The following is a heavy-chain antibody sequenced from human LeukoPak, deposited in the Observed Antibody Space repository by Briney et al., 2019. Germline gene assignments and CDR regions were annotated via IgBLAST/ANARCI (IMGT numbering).Heavy chain of an antibody. CDR3: AKELLQGATWVFSGDY. V-gene: IGHV3-48*03. CDR2: ISSSGSTI. D-gene: IGHD1-26*01. CDR1: GFTFSSYE. J-gene: IGHJ4*02. Sequence: GGSLRLSCAASGFTFSSYEMNWVRQAPGKGLEWVSYISSSGSTIYYADSVKGRFTISRDNAKNSLYLQMNSLRAEDTAVYYCAKELLQGATWVFSGDYWGQGTLVTVSS.